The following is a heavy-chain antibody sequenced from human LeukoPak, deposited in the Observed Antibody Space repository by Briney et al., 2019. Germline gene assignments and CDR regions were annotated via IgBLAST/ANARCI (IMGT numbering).Heavy chain of an antibody. V-gene: IGHV3-21*01. D-gene: IGHD2-2*01. CDR3: ARDGAYCTSTSCYHPPAHMDV. Sequence: GGSLRLSCAASGFTFSSYSMNWVRQAPGKGLEWVSSISSSSNYIYYADSVKGRFTISRDNAKNSLYLQMSSLRAEDTAVYYCARDGAYCTSTSCYHPPAHMDVWGKGTTVTVSS. J-gene: IGHJ6*03. CDR2: ISSSSNYI. CDR1: GFTFSSYS.